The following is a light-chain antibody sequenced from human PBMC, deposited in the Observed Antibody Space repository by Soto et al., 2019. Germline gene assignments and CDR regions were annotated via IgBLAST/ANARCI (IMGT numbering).Light chain of an antibody. CDR3: QQRSNWPRT. V-gene: IGKV3-11*01. Sequence: EIVLTQSPGTLSLSPGERATLSCRASQSVSSYFAWYQQKPGQAPRLLIYDASNRATGIPARFSGSGSGTDFTLTISSLEPEDFAVYYCQQRSNWPRTFGQGTKVDIK. J-gene: IGKJ1*01. CDR1: QSVSSY. CDR2: DAS.